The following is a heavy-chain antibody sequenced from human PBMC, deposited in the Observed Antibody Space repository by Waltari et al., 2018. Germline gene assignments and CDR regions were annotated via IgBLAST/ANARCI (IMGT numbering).Heavy chain of an antibody. J-gene: IGHJ3*02. Sequence: QLQLQESGPGLVKPSETLSLTCTVSGGSIRSSSYYWGWIRPPPGKGLEWIGSIYYSGSTYYNPSLKSRVTISVDTSKNQFSLKLSSVTAADTAVYYCATYSSGFLRNAFDIWGQGTMVTVSS. D-gene: IGHD3-22*01. CDR2: IYYSGST. V-gene: IGHV4-39*01. CDR3: ATYSSGFLRNAFDI. CDR1: GGSIRSSSYY.